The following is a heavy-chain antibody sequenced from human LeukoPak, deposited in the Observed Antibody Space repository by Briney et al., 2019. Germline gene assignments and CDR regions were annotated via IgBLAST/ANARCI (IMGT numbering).Heavy chain of an antibody. CDR2: MNPNSGNT. D-gene: IGHD6-19*01. CDR1: GYTFTSYD. Sequence: ASVKVSCKASGYTFTSYDINWVRQATGQGLEWMGWMNPNSGNTGYAQKFQGRVTITRNTSISTAYMELSSLRSDGTAVYYCARDPDPYSSGWTGSDYWGQGTLVTVSS. V-gene: IGHV1-8*03. J-gene: IGHJ4*02. CDR3: ARDPDPYSSGWTGSDY.